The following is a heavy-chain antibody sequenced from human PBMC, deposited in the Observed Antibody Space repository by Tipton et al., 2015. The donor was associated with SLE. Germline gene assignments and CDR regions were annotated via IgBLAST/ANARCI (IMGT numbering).Heavy chain of an antibody. CDR1: GFTFSSYA. V-gene: IGHV3-30-3*01. CDR3: AKDLLKYYYDSRGAPFDI. J-gene: IGHJ3*02. CDR2: ISYDGSNK. D-gene: IGHD3-22*01. Sequence: SLRLSCAASGFTFSSYAMHWVRQAPGKGLEWVAVISYDGSNKYYADSVKGRFTISRDNSKNTLYPQMNSLRAEDTAVYYCAKDLLKYYYDSRGAPFDIWGQGTMVTVSS.